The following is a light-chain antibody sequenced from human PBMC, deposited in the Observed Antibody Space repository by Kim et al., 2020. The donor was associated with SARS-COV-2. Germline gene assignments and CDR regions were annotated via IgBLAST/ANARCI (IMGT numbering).Light chain of an antibody. Sequence: SYELTQPPSVSVSPGQTASITCSGYKLGDKYVSWYQQKPGQSPVVVIYQDNQRPSGIPERFSGSNSGNTATLTISGTQAMDEADYYCQAWDSSTHNYVFGAGTNVTFL. CDR3: QAWDSSTHNYV. V-gene: IGLV3-1*01. CDR2: QDN. J-gene: IGLJ1*01. CDR1: KLGDKY.